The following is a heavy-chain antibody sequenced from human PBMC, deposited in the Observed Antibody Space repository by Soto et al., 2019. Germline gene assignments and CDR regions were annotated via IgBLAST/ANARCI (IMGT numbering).Heavy chain of an antibody. D-gene: IGHD3-16*01. V-gene: IGHV3-74*03. CDR3: AREVGRGSGSYYLDY. Sequence: LRLSCAASGFTLSMYWMHWVRQAPGKGLLWVSRINGDGTDTTYADSVKGRFTISRDNAKNTVYLQMNGLRAEDTAVYYCAREVGRGSGSYYLDYWGQETLVTVSS. CDR1: GFTLSMYW. CDR2: INGDGTDT. J-gene: IGHJ4*02.